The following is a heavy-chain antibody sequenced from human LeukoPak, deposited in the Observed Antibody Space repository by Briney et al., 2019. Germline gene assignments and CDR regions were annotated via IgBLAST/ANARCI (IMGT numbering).Heavy chain of an antibody. V-gene: IGHV4-59*01. J-gene: IGHJ4*02. D-gene: IGHD5-12*01. Sequence: PSETLSLTCTVSGGSMNSYYWNWIRQPPGKGLEWIGYIYYNGNTNYNPSLKSRVTISLDTSKNQFSLQLSSVTAADTAVYYCAGAGRGVAPNFDSWGQGTLVTVSS. CDR3: AGAGRGVAPNFDS. CDR2: IYYNGNT. CDR1: GGSMNSYY.